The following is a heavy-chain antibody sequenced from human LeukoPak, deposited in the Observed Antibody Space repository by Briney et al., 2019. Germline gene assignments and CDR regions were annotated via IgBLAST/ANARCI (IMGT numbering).Heavy chain of an antibody. D-gene: IGHD6-13*01. CDR1: GGSISSYY. J-gene: IGHJ5*02. CDR2: TYYSGST. CDR3: ARVHSSWYVNWFDP. Sequence: SETLSLTCTVSGGSISSYYWSWIRQPPRKGLEWSRYTYYSGSTNYNPSLKSRVTISVVTSKNQFSLKMSSVTAADTAVYYCARVHSSWYVNWFDPWGQGTLVTVSS. V-gene: IGHV4-59*01.